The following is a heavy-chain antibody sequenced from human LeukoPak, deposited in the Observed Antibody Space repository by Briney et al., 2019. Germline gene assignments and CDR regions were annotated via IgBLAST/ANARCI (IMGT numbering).Heavy chain of an antibody. V-gene: IGHV3-7*01. Sequence: GGSLRLSCAASGFTFPIYWMTWVLQAPGKGLEWVGIIKNDGSEAYYGDSVKGRFTISRDNAKNSLYLQMSSLRADDTAVYFCARDGDSVWSLSHWGQGTLVTVSS. CDR3: ARDGDSVWSLSH. CDR2: IKNDGSEA. J-gene: IGHJ4*02. CDR1: GFTFPIYW. D-gene: IGHD6-19*01.